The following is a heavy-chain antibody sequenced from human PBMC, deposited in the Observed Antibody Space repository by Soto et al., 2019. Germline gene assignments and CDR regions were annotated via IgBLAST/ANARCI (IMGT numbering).Heavy chain of an antibody. D-gene: IGHD6-19*01. Sequence: EVQLVETGGGLIQPGGSLRLSCAASGFNVSYNYMSWVRQAPGKGLEWVSIIHSDGGTYYADSVKGRFTISRDNSRNTVYLQXNSLRAEDTAVYYCGSIAVAEGFDPWGQGTLVTVSS. CDR2: IHSDGGT. J-gene: IGHJ5*02. CDR3: GSIAVAEGFDP. V-gene: IGHV3-53*02. CDR1: GFNVSYNY.